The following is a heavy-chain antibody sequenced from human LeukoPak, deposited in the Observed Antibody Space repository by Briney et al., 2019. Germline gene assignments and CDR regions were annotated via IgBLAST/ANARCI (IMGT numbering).Heavy chain of an antibody. CDR1: GFTFSSYA. D-gene: IGHD6-13*01. CDR2: ISYDGSNK. CDR3: ARDIDSIAAAGSLFDY. Sequence: GGSLRLSCAASGFTFSSYAMHWVRQAPGKGLEWVAVISYDGSNKYYADSVKGRFTISRDNSKNTLYLQMNSLRAEDTAVYYCARDIDSIAAAGSLFDYWGQGTQVTVSS. V-gene: IGHV3-30-3*01. J-gene: IGHJ4*02.